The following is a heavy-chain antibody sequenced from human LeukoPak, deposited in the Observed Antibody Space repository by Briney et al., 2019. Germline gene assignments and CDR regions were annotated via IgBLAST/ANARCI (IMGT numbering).Heavy chain of an antibody. V-gene: IGHV3-11*01. Sequence: GGSLRLSCTASGFTFGDYAMSWFRQAPGKGLEWVSYISSSGSTIYYADSVKGRFTISRDNAKNSLYLQMNSLRAEDTAVYYCARDRPNCSSTSCYDPFDYWGQGTLVTVSS. CDR3: ARDRPNCSSTSCYDPFDY. CDR1: GFTFGDYA. J-gene: IGHJ4*02. CDR2: ISSSGSTI. D-gene: IGHD2-2*01.